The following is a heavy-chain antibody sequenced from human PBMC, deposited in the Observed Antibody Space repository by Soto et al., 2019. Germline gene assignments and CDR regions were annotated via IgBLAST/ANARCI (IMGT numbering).Heavy chain of an antibody. Sequence: EVQLVESGGGLVQPGGSLRLSCAASGFTVSSNSMSWVRQAPGKGLEWVSVVYIGGNTYYAESVEDRFTLSRDNFQNMVYLQMNSLRAEDTAVYFCAGSVGGGFAYWGQGTLGTVSS. CDR3: AGSVGGGFAY. CDR1: GFTVSSNS. V-gene: IGHV3-66*01. CDR2: VYIGGNT. J-gene: IGHJ4*02. D-gene: IGHD3-16*01.